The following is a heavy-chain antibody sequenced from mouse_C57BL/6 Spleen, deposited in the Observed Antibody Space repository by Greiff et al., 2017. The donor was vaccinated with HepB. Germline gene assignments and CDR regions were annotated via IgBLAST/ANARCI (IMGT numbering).Heavy chain of an antibody. Sequence: QVQLKQPGTELVRPGASVKLSCKASGYTFTSYWMHWVKQRPGQGLEWIGNINPSNGGTNYNEKFKSKATLTVDKSSSTAYMQLSSLTSEDSAVYYCARTNKRGDAMDYWGQGTSVTVSS. J-gene: IGHJ4*01. CDR2: INPSNGGT. CDR3: ARTNKRGDAMDY. V-gene: IGHV1-53*01. CDR1: GYTFTSYW.